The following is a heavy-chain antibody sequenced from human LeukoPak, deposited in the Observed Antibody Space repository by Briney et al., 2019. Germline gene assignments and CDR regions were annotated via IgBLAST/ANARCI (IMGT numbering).Heavy chain of an antibody. J-gene: IGHJ4*02. CDR2: ISWNSGSI. CDR1: GFTFDDYA. V-gene: IGHV3-9*01. CDR3: AKSGWSSHQSYADY. D-gene: IGHD2-8*02. Sequence: GGSLRLSCAASGFTFDDYAMHWVRQAPGKGLEWVSGISWNSGSIGYADSVKGRFTISRDNAKNSLYLQMNSLRAEDTALYYCAKSGWSSHQSYADYWGQGTLVTVSS.